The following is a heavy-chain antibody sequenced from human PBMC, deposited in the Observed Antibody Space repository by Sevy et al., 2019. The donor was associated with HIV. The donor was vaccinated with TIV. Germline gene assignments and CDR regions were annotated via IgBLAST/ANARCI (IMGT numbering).Heavy chain of an antibody. J-gene: IGHJ4*02. V-gene: IGHV3-23*01. CDR3: AKELPADNLVRGVVSDY. D-gene: IGHD3-10*01. CDR1: GFTFSSYA. CDR2: ISGSGGST. Sequence: GGSLRLSCAASGFTFSSYAMSWVRQAPGKGLEWVSAISGSGGSTYYADSVKGRFTISRDNSKNTLYLQMNSLRAEDTAVYYCAKELPADNLVRGVVSDYWGQGTLVTVSS.